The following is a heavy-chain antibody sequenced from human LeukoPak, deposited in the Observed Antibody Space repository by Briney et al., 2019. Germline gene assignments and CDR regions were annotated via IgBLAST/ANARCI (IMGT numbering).Heavy chain of an antibody. CDR3: ARAERYSSSSGAFDI. CDR1: GYTFTGYY. J-gene: IGHJ3*02. V-gene: IGHV1-2*02. Sequence: ASVKVSCKASGYTFTGYYMHWVRQAPGQGLEWMGWINPNSGGTNYAQKFQGRVTMTRDTSIGTAYMELSRLRSDDTAVYYCARAERYSSSSGAFDIWGQGTMVTVSS. D-gene: IGHD6-6*01. CDR2: INPNSGGT.